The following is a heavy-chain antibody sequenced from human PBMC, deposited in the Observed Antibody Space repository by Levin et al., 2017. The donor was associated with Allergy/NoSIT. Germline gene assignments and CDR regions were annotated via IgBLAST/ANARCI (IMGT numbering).Heavy chain of an antibody. J-gene: IGHJ3*02. V-gene: IGHV3-30*18. D-gene: IGHD2-2*03. CDR2: LSFDGKSQ. CDR3: AKDGFDI. CDR1: GFSFRTYG. Sequence: QAGGSLRLSCAASGFSFRTYGVHWVRQAPGKGLEWVAVLSFDGKSQFYIDSVKGRFSISRDNSKNMTYLQMNSLRPEDAAVYYCAKDGFDIWGQGTLVTVSS.